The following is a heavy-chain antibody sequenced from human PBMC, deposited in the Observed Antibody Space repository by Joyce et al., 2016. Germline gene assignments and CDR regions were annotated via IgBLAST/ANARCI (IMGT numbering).Heavy chain of an antibody. J-gene: IGHJ6*02. CDR2: IYHSGST. CDR1: GGSVSSGGYS. CDR3: ARAYGSGSYSYYYGMDV. Sequence: QMQLQESGPGLVKPSQTLSLTCAVSGGSVSSGGYSWTWIRQPPGKGLEWIGHIYHSGSTYYNPSLQSRVTRSVDRSKNQFSLKLRSVTAADTAVYYCARAYGSGSYSYYYGMDVWGQGTTVTVSS. D-gene: IGHD3-10*01. V-gene: IGHV4-30-2*01.